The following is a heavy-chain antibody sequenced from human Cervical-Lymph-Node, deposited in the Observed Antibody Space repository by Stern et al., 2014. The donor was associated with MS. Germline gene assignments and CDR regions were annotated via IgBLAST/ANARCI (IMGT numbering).Heavy chain of an antibody. D-gene: IGHD4-23*01. Sequence: VQLVQSGGGVVQPGRSLRLSCAASGFSFSDYGIHWVRQAPGKSLEWVAVISYDGTHKYYTDSVQGRGTISRDNSKNTVYLEMNSLRSDDTAVYYCAKDLGGNAFDYWGQGTLVIVSS. J-gene: IGHJ4*02. CDR1: GFSFSDYG. CDR2: ISYDGTHK. V-gene: IGHV3-30*18. CDR3: AKDLGGNAFDY.